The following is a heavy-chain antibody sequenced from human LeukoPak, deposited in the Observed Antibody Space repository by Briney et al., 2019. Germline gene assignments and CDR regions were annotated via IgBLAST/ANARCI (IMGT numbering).Heavy chain of an antibody. J-gene: IGHJ2*01. CDR3: ARLFFYRPDWFFDL. D-gene: IGHD3-3*01. CDR1: GGSISSYY. Sequence: SETLSLTCTVSGGSISSYYWSWIRQPPGKGLEWIGYIYYSGSTNYNPSLKSRVTISVDTSKNQFSLKLSSVAAADTAVYYCARLFFYRPDWFFDLWGRGTLVTVSS. V-gene: IGHV4-59*01. CDR2: IYYSGST.